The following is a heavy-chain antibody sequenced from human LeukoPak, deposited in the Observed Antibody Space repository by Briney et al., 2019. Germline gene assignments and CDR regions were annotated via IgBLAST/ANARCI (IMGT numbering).Heavy chain of an antibody. CDR2: IYHSGST. J-gene: IGHJ3*02. D-gene: IGHD3-3*01. CDR1: GYSISSGYY. V-gene: IGHV4-38-2*02. CDR3: ARDLGNDFWSGYPGDAFDI. Sequence: SETLSLTCTVSGYSISSGYYWGWIRQPPGKGLEWIGSIYHSGSTYYNPSLKSRVTISVDTSKNQFSLKLSPVTAADPASTYCARDLGNDFWSGYPGDAFDIWGQGTMVTVSS.